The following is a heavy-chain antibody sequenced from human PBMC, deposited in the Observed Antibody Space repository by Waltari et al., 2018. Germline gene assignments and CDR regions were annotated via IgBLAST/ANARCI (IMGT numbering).Heavy chain of an antibody. CDR3: AREYDFWSGYSDY. CDR2: ICSRSHI. J-gene: IGHJ4*02. V-gene: IGHV3-48*04. D-gene: IGHD3-3*01. Sequence: EVQLVESGGGLVQPGGSLRLSCAASGFTFSSYSMNWVRQAPGNGWEWVSYICSRSHIFYADSGKGRFTISRHNAKNSLYLQMNSLRAEDTVVYYCAREYDFWSGYSDYWGQGTLVTVSS. CDR1: GFTFSSYS.